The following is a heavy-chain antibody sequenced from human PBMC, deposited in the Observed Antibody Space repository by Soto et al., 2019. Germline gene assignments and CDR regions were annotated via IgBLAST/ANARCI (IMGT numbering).Heavy chain of an antibody. J-gene: IGHJ6*02. Sequence: PGGSLRLSCAASGFTFSSYAMHWVRQAPGKGLEWVAVISYDGSNKYYADSVKGRFTISRDNSKNTLYLQMNSLRAEDTAVYYCARQGDSSSSLDYYYGMDVWGQGTTVTSP. CDR3: ARQGDSSSSLDYYYGMDV. D-gene: IGHD6-6*01. V-gene: IGHV3-30-3*01. CDR2: ISYDGSNK. CDR1: GFTFSSYA.